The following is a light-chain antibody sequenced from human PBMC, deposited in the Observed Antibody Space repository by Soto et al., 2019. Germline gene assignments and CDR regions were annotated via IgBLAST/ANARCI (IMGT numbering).Light chain of an antibody. CDR1: SSDVGAYNY. Sequence: QSVLTQPASVSGSPGQSIPISCTGTSSDVGAYNYVSWYQQHPGKAPKLMINEVSNRPSGVSNRFSGSKSGNTASLTISGLQTEDEADYYCSSYTSSSTVVFGGGTKLTVL. V-gene: IGLV2-14*01. CDR2: EVS. CDR3: SSYTSSSTVV. J-gene: IGLJ2*01.